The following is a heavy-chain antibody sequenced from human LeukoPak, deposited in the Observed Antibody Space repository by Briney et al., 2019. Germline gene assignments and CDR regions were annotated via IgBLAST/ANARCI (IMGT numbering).Heavy chain of an antibody. J-gene: IGHJ4*02. V-gene: IGHV4-59*01. CDR2: IYYSGST. D-gene: IGHD3-22*01. Sequence: SSETLSLTCTVPGGSIGSYYWSRIRQPPGKGLEWIGYIYYSGSTNYNPSLKSRVTISVDTSKNQFSLKLSSVTAADTAVYYCAADDYDSSGYYRPYFDYWGQGTLVTVSS. CDR3: AADDYDSSGYYRPYFDY. CDR1: GGSIGSYY.